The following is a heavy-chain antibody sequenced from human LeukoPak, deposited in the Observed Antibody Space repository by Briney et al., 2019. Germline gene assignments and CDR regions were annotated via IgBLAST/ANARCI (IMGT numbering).Heavy chain of an antibody. J-gene: IGHJ4*02. CDR1: GFTFDDYA. Sequence: GGSLRLSCAASGFTFDDYAMHWVRQAPGKGLEWVSGISWNSGSIGYADSVKGRFAISRDNAKNSLYLQMNSLRAEDTALYYCAKDDYWGQGTLVTVSS. CDR3: AKDDY. V-gene: IGHV3-9*01. CDR2: ISWNSGSI.